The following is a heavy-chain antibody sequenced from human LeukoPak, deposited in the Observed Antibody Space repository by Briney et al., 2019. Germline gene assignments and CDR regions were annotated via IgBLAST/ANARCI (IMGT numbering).Heavy chain of an antibody. CDR1: GFTFSSYS. CDR3: ARDATTELGTVYMDV. J-gene: IGHJ6*03. Sequence: KTGGSLRLSCAASGFTFSSYSMNWVRQAPGKGLEWVSSISSTSSYIYYADSVKGRFTISTDNAKNSLYLQMNSLRVEDTAVYYCARDATTELGTVYMDVWGKGTTVTISS. CDR2: ISSTSSYI. D-gene: IGHD4-17*01. V-gene: IGHV3-21*01.